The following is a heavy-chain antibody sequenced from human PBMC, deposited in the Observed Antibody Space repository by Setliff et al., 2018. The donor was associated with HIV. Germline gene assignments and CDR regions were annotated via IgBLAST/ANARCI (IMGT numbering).Heavy chain of an antibody. Sequence: SETLSLTCSVSGGSVSSSSYYWTWIRQPAGKGLEWIGHLHSSGDAYYGPSLKSRVAMSLDTSKNQFSLRLNSVTAAGTAVYYCARESPSMSLDAWGQGTLVTAPQ. CDR2: LHSSGDA. J-gene: IGHJ1*01. D-gene: IGHD3-10*02. V-gene: IGHV4-61*09. CDR3: ARESPSMSLDA. CDR1: GGSVSSSSYY.